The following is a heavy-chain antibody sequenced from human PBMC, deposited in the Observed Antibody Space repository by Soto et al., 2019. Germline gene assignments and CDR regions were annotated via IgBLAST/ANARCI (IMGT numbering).Heavy chain of an antibody. CDR1: GFSLSTSGVG. D-gene: IGHD2-21*01. CDR2: IYWDDDK. CDR3: AHRRRIVAFDI. J-gene: IGHJ3*02. V-gene: IGHV2-5*02. Sequence: QITLKESGPTLVKPTQTLTLTCTFSGFSLSTSGVGVGWIRQPPGKALEWLALIYWDDDKRYSPSLKSRLTXTXATSKNQVVLTMTNMDPVDTATYYCAHRRRIVAFDIWGQGTMVTVSS.